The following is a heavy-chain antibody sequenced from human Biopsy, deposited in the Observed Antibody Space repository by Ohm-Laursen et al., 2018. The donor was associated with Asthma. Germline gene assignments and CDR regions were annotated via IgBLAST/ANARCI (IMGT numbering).Heavy chain of an antibody. D-gene: IGHD4-17*01. V-gene: IGHV4-30-4*01. J-gene: IGHJ6*02. Sequence: TLSLTCTVGGAYIGSRDHHWSWIRQSPGTGLEWIGFAFWSGTTHYNRSLERRLSISIDTTRNEFSMTLRSVTAADTAVYFCARVASYGDLYFGIDVWGPGTTVSVS. CDR2: AFWSGTT. CDR3: ARVASYGDLYFGIDV. CDR1: GAYIGSRDHH.